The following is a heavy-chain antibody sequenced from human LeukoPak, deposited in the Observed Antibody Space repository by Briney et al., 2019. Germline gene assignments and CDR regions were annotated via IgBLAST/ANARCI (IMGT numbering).Heavy chain of an antibody. CDR2: IYYSGST. CDR1: GDSISSYY. V-gene: IGHV4-59*08. Sequence: SETLSLTCTVSGDSISSYYWSWIRQPPGKGLEWIGYIYYSGSTNYNPSLKSRVTISVDTSKNQFSLKLSSVTAADTAVYYCARDKWGRTNSDWFDPWGQGTLVTVSS. J-gene: IGHJ5*02. D-gene: IGHD7-27*01. CDR3: ARDKWGRTNSDWFDP.